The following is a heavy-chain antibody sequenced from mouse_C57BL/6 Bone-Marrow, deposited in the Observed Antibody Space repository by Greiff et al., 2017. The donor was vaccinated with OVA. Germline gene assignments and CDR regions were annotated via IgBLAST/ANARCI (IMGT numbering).Heavy chain of an antibody. D-gene: IGHD1-1*01. Sequence: EVMLVESGGGLVQPGGSMKLSCVASGFTFSNYWMNWVRQSPEKGLEWVAQIRLKSDNYATHYAESVKGRFTISRDDSKSSVYLQMNNLRAEDTGIYYCTGLIVVRDAMDYWGQGTSVTVSS. CDR1: GFTFSNYW. J-gene: IGHJ4*01. V-gene: IGHV6-3*01. CDR2: IRLKSDNYAT. CDR3: TGLIVVRDAMDY.